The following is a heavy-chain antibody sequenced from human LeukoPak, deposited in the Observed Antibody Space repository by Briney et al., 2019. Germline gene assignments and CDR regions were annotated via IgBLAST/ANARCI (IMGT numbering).Heavy chain of an antibody. V-gene: IGHV4-30-4*01. D-gene: IGHD4-17*01. CDR3: ARDTVTTPYYYYGMGV. Sequence: SETLSLTCTVSGGSISSGDYYWSWIRQPPGKGLEWIGHIYYSGSTYYNPSLKSRVTISVDTSKNQFSLKLSSVTAADTAVYYCARDTVTTPYYYYGMGVWGKGTTVTVSS. CDR1: GGSISSGDYY. J-gene: IGHJ6*04. CDR2: IYYSGST.